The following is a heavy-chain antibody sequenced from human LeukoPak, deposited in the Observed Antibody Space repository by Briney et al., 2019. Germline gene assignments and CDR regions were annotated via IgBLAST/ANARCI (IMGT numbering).Heavy chain of an antibody. CDR3: ARLGIAVAGFDY. J-gene: IGHJ4*02. CDR2: ISSSSSYI. V-gene: IGHV3-21*01. D-gene: IGHD6-19*01. CDR1: GFTFSSYS. Sequence: GGSLRLSCAAFGFTFSSYSMNWVRQAPGKGLEWVSSISSSSSYIYYADSVKGRFTISRDNAKNSLYLQMNSLRAEDTAVYYCARLGIAVAGFDYWGQGTLVTVSS.